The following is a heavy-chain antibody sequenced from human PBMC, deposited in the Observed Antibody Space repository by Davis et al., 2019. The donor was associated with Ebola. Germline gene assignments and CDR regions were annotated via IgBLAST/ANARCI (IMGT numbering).Heavy chain of an antibody. V-gene: IGHV3-7*01. CDR2: IKQDGSEK. D-gene: IGHD3-9*01. CDR3: ARPNYDILTGYYSRRSAPLYFDY. Sequence: GESLKISCAASGFTFSSYWMSWVRQAPGKGLEWVANIKQDGSEKYYVDSVNGRFTISRDNAKNSLYLQMNSLRAEDTAVYYCARPNYDILTGYYSRRSAPLYFDYWGQGTLVTVSS. J-gene: IGHJ4*02. CDR1: GFTFSSYW.